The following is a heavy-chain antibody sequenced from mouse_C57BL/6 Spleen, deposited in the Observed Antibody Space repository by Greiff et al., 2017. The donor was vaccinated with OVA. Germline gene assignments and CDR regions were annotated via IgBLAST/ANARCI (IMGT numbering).Heavy chain of an antibody. J-gene: IGHJ4*01. Sequence: VQLKESGPELVKPGASVKISCKASGYSFTDYNMNWVKQSNGKSLEWIGVINPNYGTTSYNQKFKGKATLTVDQSSSTAYMQLNSLTSEDSAVYYCARPLYYGNYGYAMDYWGQGTSVTVSS. D-gene: IGHD2-1*01. CDR1: GYSFTDYN. CDR2: INPNYGTT. V-gene: IGHV1-39*01. CDR3: ARPLYYGNYGYAMDY.